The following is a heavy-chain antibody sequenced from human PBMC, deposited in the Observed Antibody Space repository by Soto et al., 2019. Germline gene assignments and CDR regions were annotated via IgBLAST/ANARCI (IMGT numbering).Heavy chain of an antibody. V-gene: IGHV4-34*01. CDR1: GVSFSGYY. J-gene: IGHJ6*01. CDR2: INHSGST. Sequence: KTSETLSLTCAFSGVSFSGYYWSCIRHPPGKGLEWIGEINHSGSTNYNPSLKSRVTISVDTSKNQFSLKLSSVTAADTAVYYCAREVYDYVWGSYRYPTHYYYGMEVWGQGTTVNVSS. D-gene: IGHD3-16*02. CDR3: AREVYDYVWGSYRYPTHYYYGMEV.